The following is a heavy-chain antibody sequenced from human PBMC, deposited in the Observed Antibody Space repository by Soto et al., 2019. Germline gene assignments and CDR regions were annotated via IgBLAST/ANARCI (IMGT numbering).Heavy chain of an antibody. Sequence: GGSLRLSCAASGFTFSSYAMSWVRQAPGKGLEWVSAISGSGGSTYYADSVKGRFTISRDNSKNTLYLQMNSLRAEDTAVYYCAKVRVVKVARLGAIDYWGQGTLVTVSS. V-gene: IGHV3-23*01. J-gene: IGHJ4*02. CDR1: GFTFSSYA. D-gene: IGHD6-6*01. CDR3: AKVRVVKVARLGAIDY. CDR2: ISGSGGST.